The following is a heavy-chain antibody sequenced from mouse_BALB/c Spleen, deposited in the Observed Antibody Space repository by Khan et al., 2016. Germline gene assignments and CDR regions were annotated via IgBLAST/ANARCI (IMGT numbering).Heavy chain of an antibody. J-gene: IGHJ4*01. D-gene: IGHD2-1*01. V-gene: IGHV2-5-1*01. CDR1: GFSLTSYG. Sequence: QVRLQQSGPSLVQPSQSLSITCTVSGFSLTSYGVHWVRQSPGKGLEWLGVIWRGGSTDYNAAFMSRLSITKDNSKSQVFFKMNSLQADDTAIYYCAKNNGNRYAMDYWGQGTSVTVSS. CDR3: AKNNGNRYAMDY. CDR2: IWRGGST.